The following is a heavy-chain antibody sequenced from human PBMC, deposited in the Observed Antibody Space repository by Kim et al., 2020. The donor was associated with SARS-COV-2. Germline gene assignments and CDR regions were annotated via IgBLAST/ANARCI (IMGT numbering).Heavy chain of an antibody. D-gene: IGHD2-2*01. J-gene: IGHJ4*02. CDR1: GFTFSTYW. V-gene: IGHV3-7*01. CDR3: ARYATSPSRIDS. CDR2: INEHGSGS. Sequence: GGSLRLSCAASGFTFSTYWMTWVRQAPGKGLEWVANINEHGSGSNYVDSVRGRFTISRDNAKNSLYLQVNSLRAEDTAVYYCARYATSPSRIDSCGQGTL.